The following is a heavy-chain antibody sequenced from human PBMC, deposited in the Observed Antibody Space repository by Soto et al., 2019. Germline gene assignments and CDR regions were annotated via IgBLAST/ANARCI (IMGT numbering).Heavy chain of an antibody. Sequence: GGSLRLSCVASGFNFSTHAMSCVRQAPGKGLEWVSTFSESGGSIYYAESVKGRLTISRDDSTITRYLHINSPIAADTAVYYCSNDPPWTAGTLGIEVLAQGTTVTVSS. D-gene: IGHD1-1*01. CDR2: FSESGGSI. J-gene: IGHJ6*02. V-gene: IGHV3-23*01. CDR1: GFNFSTHA. CDR3: SNDPPWTAGTLGIEV.